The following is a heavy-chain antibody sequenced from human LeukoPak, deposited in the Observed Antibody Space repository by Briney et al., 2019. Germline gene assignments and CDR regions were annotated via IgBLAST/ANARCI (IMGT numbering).Heavy chain of an antibody. V-gene: IGHV3-21*01. Sequence: PGGSLRLSCAASGFTFDDYAMHWVRQAPGKGLEWVSSISSSSSYIYYADSVKGRFTISRDNAKNSLYLQMNSLRAEDTAVYYCARAAAGMDFDYRDQGTLVTVSS. CDR2: ISSSSSYI. J-gene: IGHJ4*02. CDR3: ARAAAGMDFDY. D-gene: IGHD6-13*01. CDR1: GFTFDDYA.